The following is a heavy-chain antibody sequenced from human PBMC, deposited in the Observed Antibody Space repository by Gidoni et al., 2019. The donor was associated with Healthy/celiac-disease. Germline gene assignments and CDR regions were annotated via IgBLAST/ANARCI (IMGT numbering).Heavy chain of an antibody. Sequence: QVQLVESGGGVVQPGRSLRLSCAASGFTFSSYAMHWVRQAPCKGLGWVEVISYEGSNKYYADSGKGRFPSSRDKSKNTLDRQMNSLRAEDTAVYYCARDGSGYYDFWSGYSSRYYFDYWGQGTLVTVSS. J-gene: IGHJ4*02. CDR2: ISYEGSNK. CDR1: GFTFSSYA. D-gene: IGHD3-3*01. CDR3: ARDGSGYYDFWSGYSSRYYFDY. V-gene: IGHV3-30-3*01.